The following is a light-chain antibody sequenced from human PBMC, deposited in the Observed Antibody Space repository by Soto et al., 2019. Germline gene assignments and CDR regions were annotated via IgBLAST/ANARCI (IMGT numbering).Light chain of an antibody. CDR3: QQYDNRSQLT. Sequence: DIQMTQSPSSLSASVGDRVTITCQASQDISNYLNWYQQKPGKAPKLMIYDASNLETGVPSRFSGSGSGTDFTFTISRLQPEDIATYYCQQYDNRSQLTFGGGTKVEIK. J-gene: IGKJ4*01. CDR2: DAS. CDR1: QDISNY. V-gene: IGKV1-33*01.